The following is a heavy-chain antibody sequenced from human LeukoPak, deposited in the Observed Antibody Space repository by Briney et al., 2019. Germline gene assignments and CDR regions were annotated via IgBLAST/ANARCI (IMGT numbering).Heavy chain of an antibody. CDR2: INPNSGGT. CDR3: ARIDYYYYYGMDV. V-gene: IGHV1-2*02. J-gene: IGHJ6*02. Sequence: ASVKVSCKASGYTFTGYYMHWVRQAPGQGLEWMGWINPNSGGTNYAQKFQGRVTMTRDTSISTAYMELSRLRSDDTAVCYCARIDYYYYYGMDVWGQGTTVTVSS. CDR1: GYTFTGYY.